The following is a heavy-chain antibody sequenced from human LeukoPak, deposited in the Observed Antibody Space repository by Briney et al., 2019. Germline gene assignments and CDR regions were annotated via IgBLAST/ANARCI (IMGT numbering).Heavy chain of an antibody. Sequence: GGSLRLSCEGSGFTFDSYWMSWVRQAPGKGLEWVANIKGDGSQKYYVDSVKGRFTISRDNAKNSLYLQIYSLRDEDTAVYYCARGGYMVRGGFNSWGQGTLVTVSS. CDR1: GFTFDSYW. CDR2: IKGDGSQK. V-gene: IGHV3-7*01. D-gene: IGHD3-10*01. J-gene: IGHJ5*01. CDR3: ARGGYMVRGGFNS.